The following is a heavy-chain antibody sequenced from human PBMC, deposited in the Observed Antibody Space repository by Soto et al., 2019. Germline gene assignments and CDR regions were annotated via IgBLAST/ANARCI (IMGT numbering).Heavy chain of an antibody. CDR1: GFTFSSYS. D-gene: IGHD2-2*01. J-gene: IGHJ4*02. CDR3: ARVGESTSDWDFDY. Sequence: EVQLVESGGGLVRPGGSLRLSCVASGFTFSSYSMNWDRQAPGKGLEWVSSISGSDSFIYYADSLKGRFTISRDNAKNSLYLQMNGLRAEDTAVYYCARVGESTSDWDFDYWGQGTLVTVSS. CDR2: ISGSDSFI. V-gene: IGHV3-21*01.